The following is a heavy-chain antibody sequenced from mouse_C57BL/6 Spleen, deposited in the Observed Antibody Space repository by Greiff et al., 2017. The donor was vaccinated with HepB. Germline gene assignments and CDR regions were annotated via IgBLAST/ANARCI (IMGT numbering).Heavy chain of an antibody. CDR2: IYPGDGDT. Sequence: LQESGPELVKPGASVKISCKASGYAFSSSWMNWVKQRPGKGLEWIGRIYPGDGDTNYNGKFKGKATLTADKSSSTAYMQLSSLTSEDSAVYFCANEGYAMDYWGQGTSVTVSS. CDR1: GYAFSSSW. CDR3: ANEGYAMDY. V-gene: IGHV1-82*01. J-gene: IGHJ4*01.